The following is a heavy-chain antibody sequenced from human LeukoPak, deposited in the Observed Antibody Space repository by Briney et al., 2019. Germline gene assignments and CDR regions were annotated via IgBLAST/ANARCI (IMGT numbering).Heavy chain of an antibody. CDR1: GFTFSSYW. V-gene: IGHV3-23*01. CDR3: AKKYSTGLDP. CDR2: INGSGGST. J-gene: IGHJ5*02. D-gene: IGHD1-26*01. Sequence: PRGSLRLSCAASGFTFSSYWMSWVRQAPGRGLEWVSDINGSGGSTYYTDSVKGRFTISRDNSKNTLYLQMNSLRAEDTAIYYCAKKYSTGLDPWGQGTLVTVSS.